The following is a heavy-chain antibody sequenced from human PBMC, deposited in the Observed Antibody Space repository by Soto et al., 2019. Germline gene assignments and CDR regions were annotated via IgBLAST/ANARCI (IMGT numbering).Heavy chain of an antibody. V-gene: IGHV3-15*07. D-gene: IGHD3-16*01. J-gene: IGHJ6*02. CDR3: TTDWGGVTYYYYGMDV. CDR2: IKSKTDGGTT. Sequence: EVQLVESGGGLVKPGGSLRLSCAASGFTFSNAWMNWVRQAPGKGLEWVGRIKSKTDGGTTDYAAPVKGRFTISRDDSKTTLYLQMNSLKTEDTAVYYCTTDWGGVTYYYYGMDVWGQGTTVTVSS. CDR1: GFTFSNAW.